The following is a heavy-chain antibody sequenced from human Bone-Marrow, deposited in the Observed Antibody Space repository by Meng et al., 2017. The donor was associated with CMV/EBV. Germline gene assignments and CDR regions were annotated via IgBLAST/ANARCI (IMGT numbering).Heavy chain of an antibody. J-gene: IGHJ4*02. CDR1: GFTVSSNY. CDR3: ARCVFGDSWSKCYFDY. CDR2: IYNGGST. V-gene: IGHV3-66*02. Sequence: SGFTVSSNYMSWVRQGPGKGLEWVSLIYNGGSTSYADSVKGRFTISRDNSKNTLYLQMNSLRAEDTAVYYCARCVFGDSWSKCYFDYWGQGTLVTVSS. D-gene: IGHD2-15*01.